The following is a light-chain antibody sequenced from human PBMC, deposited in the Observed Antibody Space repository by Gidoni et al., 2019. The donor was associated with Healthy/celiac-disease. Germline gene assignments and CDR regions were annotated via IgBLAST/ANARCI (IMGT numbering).Light chain of an antibody. J-gene: IGKJ1*01. CDR3: QQYNSYSKT. CDR1: QSSSSC. Sequence: DIQMTQSPSTLSASVGDRVTITCRASQSSSSCLPCYQQKPEKPPKLLIYDASSLASGFPSRISGSGSGTEFTLNISSLQPDDFATYYCQQYNSYSKTFGQGTKVEIK. V-gene: IGKV1-5*01. CDR2: DAS.